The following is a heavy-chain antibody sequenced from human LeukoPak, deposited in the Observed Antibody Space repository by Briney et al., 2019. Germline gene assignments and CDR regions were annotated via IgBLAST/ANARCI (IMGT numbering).Heavy chain of an antibody. D-gene: IGHD2-2*01. CDR2: IIPIFGTA. V-gene: IGHV1-69*13. J-gene: IGHJ6*03. CDR3: ARVPRYCSSTSCYLDSYYYYMDV. Sequence: SVKVSCKASGYTLTRYFIHWVRQAPGQGLEWMGGIIPIFGTANYAQKFQGRVTITADESTSTAYMELSSLRSEDTAVYYCARVPRYCSSTSCYLDSYYYYMDVWGKGTTVTVSS. CDR1: GYTLTRYF.